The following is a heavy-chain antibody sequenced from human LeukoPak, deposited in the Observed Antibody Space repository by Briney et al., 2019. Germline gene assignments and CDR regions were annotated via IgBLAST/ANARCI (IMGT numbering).Heavy chain of an antibody. Sequence: SETLSLTCAVYGGSLSGYYWSWIRQPPGKGLEWIGEINHSGSTNYNPSLKSRVTISVDTSKNQFSLKLSSVTAADTAVYYCARKTMIVVVNWFDPWGQGTLVTVSS. CDR3: ARKTMIVVVNWFDP. CDR1: GGSLSGYY. J-gene: IGHJ5*02. CDR2: INHSGST. D-gene: IGHD3-22*01. V-gene: IGHV4-34*01.